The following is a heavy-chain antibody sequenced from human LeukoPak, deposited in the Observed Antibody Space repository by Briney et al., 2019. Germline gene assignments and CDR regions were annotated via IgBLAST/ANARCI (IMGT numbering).Heavy chain of an antibody. CDR2: INHSGST. J-gene: IGHJ4*02. Sequence: PSETLSLTCAVYGGSFSGYYWSWIRQPPGKGLEWIGEINHSGSTNYNPSLKSRVTISVDTSKNQFSLKLSSVTAADTAVYYCARFAPDIIAMAGTVPDAGLERYYFDYWGQGTLVTVSS. CDR3: ARFAPDIIAMAGTVPDAGLERYYFDY. CDR1: GGSFSGYY. V-gene: IGHV4-34*01. D-gene: IGHD6-19*01.